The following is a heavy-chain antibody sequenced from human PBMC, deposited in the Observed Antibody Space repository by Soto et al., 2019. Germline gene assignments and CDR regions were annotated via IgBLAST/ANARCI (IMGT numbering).Heavy chain of an antibody. CDR3: ARDGISPHFTYGVCYTEGMDV. D-gene: IGHD2-8*01. V-gene: IGHV4-31*03. Sequence: PSETLSLTCTVSGGSISSGGYYGSWIRQHPGKGLEWIGYIYYGGSTYYNPSLKSRVTISVDPSKNQFSLKLSSVTAADTAVYYCARDGISPHFTYGVCYTEGMDVWGQGTTVPASS. CDR2: IYYGGST. J-gene: IGHJ6*02. CDR1: GGSISSGGYY.